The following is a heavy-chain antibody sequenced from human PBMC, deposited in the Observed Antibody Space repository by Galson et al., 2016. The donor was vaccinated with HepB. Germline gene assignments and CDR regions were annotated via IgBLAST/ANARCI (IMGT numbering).Heavy chain of an antibody. V-gene: IGHV4-39*01. CDR1: GGSIRRSNYF. Sequence: SETLSLTCTVSGGSIRRSNYFWGWIRQPPGKGLEWIGSIYYDGSTYYHPSLKSRVTTSVDTSENQFSLRLTSVTAADTALYYCARGAYYYESSVRYYVEYFDYWGQGTLVTVSS. CDR3: ARGAYYYESSVRYYVEYFDY. CDR2: IYYDGST. D-gene: IGHD3-22*01. J-gene: IGHJ4*02.